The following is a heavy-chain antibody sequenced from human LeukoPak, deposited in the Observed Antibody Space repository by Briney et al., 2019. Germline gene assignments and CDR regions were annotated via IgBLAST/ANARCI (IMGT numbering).Heavy chain of an antibody. CDR1: GGSFSGYY. Sequence: PSETLSLTCAVYGGSFSGYYWSWIRQPPGKGLEWIGEINHSGSTNYNPSLKSRVTISVDTSKNQFSLKLSSVTAADTAVDYCARRAYYYDSSGYGTLIDYWGQGTLVTVSS. V-gene: IGHV4-34*01. CDR2: INHSGST. J-gene: IGHJ4*02. D-gene: IGHD3-22*01. CDR3: ARRAYYYDSSGYGTLIDY.